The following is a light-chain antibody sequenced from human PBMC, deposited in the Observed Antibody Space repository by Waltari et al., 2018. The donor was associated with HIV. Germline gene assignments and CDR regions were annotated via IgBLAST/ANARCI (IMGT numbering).Light chain of an antibody. CDR1: SSNIGYYS. Sequence: QSVLTQPPSVSAAPGQMVTISCSGSSSNIGYYSVSWYQQVPGSAPNILIYDNKNRPSGIPDRFSCSKSGTSATLGITGLLPGDEADYYCGTWDRRLSAWVFGGGTKLTVL. CDR2: DNK. J-gene: IGLJ3*02. CDR3: GTWDRRLSAWV. V-gene: IGLV1-51*01.